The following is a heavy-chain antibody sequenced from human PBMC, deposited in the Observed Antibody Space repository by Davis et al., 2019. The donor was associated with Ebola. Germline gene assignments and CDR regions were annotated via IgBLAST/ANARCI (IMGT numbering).Heavy chain of an antibody. J-gene: IGHJ5*02. CDR3: ARSGNHHYGDYVPNWFDP. D-gene: IGHD4-17*01. Sequence: ASVKVSCKASGYTSTSYGISWVRQAPGQGLEWMGWISAYNGNTNYAQKLQGRVTMTTDTSTSTAYKELRSLRSEDTAVYYCARSGNHHYGDYVPNWFDPWGQGTLVTVSS. CDR2: ISAYNGNT. V-gene: IGHV1-18*01. CDR1: GYTSTSYG.